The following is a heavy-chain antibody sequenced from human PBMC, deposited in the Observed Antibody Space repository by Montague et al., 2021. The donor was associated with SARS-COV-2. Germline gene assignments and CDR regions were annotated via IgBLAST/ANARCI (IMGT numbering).Heavy chain of an antibody. Sequence: TLSLTCTVSGGSISSGSYYWSWIRQPAGKGLEWIGRIYTSGSTNYNPSLKSRVTISVDTSKNQFSLKLSSVTAADTAAYSCARVGVGTMVRGVIPACYYYGMDVWGQGTAVTVSS. J-gene: IGHJ6*02. CDR3: ARVGVGTMVRGVIPACYYYGMDV. CDR1: GGSISSGSYY. V-gene: IGHV4-61*02. CDR2: IYTSGST. D-gene: IGHD3-10*01.